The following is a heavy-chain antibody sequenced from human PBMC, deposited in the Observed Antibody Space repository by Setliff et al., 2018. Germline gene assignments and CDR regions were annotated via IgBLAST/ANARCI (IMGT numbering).Heavy chain of an antibody. CDR2: T. V-gene: IGHV4-39*07. CDR1: GGSISSSSYY. Sequence: SETLSLTCTVSGGSISSSSYYWGWIRQPPGKGLEWIGSTYYNPSLGSRVTISVDTSRNQFSLQLSSVTSADTAVYYCAKVNNRFWSGYYPYYYAMDVWGQGTTVTVSS. CDR3: AKVNNRFWSGYYPYYYAMDV. D-gene: IGHD3-3*01. J-gene: IGHJ6*02.